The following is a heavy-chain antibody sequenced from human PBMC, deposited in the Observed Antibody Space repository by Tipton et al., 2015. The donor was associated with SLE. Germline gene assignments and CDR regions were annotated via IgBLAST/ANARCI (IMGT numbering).Heavy chain of an antibody. V-gene: IGHV4-59*12. CDR2: IYYSGST. CDR3: ARESNYDFWSGMNYYFYFMDV. J-gene: IGHJ6*03. CDR1: GDSISTYY. D-gene: IGHD3-3*01. Sequence: TLSLTYTVSGDSISTYYWNWIRQSPGKGLEWIGNIYYSGSTYYNPSLKSRVTISVDTSKNQFSLKVSSVTAADPAVYYCARESNYDFWSGMNYYFYFMDVWGKGTTVTVSS.